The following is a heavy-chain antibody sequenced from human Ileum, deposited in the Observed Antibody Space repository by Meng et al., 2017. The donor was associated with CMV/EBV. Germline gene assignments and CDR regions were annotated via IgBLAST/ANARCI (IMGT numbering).Heavy chain of an antibody. D-gene: IGHD4-17*01. Sequence: PQRWGERLLKASVTLSLTLVVYGGSVSGYYWSWNRQFPVQGLEWMGEINHSGSTNYNPSLKSRVTISADTSKKWFSLKVSSVTAADTAVYYCAREAVGVENGDYADYWGQGILVTVSS. J-gene: IGHJ4*02. CDR1: GGSVSGYY. CDR3: AREAVGVENGDYADY. CDR2: INHSGST. V-gene: IGHV4-34*01.